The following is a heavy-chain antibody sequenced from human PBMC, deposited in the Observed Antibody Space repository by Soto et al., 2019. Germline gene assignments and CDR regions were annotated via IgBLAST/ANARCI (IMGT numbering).Heavy chain of an antibody. CDR3: AHNSPTTVTTNYYYYGMDV. Sequence: QITLKESGPPLVKPTQTLTLTCTFSGFSLSTSGVGVGWILQPPGKALEWLALIYWDDDKRYSPSLKSRLTITKDTSKNQVVLTMTNMDPVDTATYYCAHNSPTTVTTNYYYYGMDVWGQGTTVTVSS. CDR2: IYWDDDK. CDR1: GFSLSTSGVG. J-gene: IGHJ6*02. D-gene: IGHD4-17*01. V-gene: IGHV2-5*02.